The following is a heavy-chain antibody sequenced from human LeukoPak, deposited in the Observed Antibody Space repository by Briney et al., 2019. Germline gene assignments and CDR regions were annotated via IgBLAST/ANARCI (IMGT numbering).Heavy chain of an antibody. D-gene: IGHD6-13*01. CDR2: TSYDGSNK. CDR3: ARGPPVRSSWYNFGARGFDYYYMDV. Sequence: TGGSLRLSCAASGFTFNSYTLHWVRQAPGKGLEWVAVTSYDGSNKYYADSVKGRFTISRDNSKNTLYLQMNSLRAEDTAVYYCARGPPVRSSWYNFGARGFDYYYMDVWGKGTTVTVSS. CDR1: GFTFNSYT. V-gene: IGHV3-30-3*01. J-gene: IGHJ6*03.